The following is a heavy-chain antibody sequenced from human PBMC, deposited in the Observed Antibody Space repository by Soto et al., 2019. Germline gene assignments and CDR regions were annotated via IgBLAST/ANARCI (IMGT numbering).Heavy chain of an antibody. J-gene: IGHJ4*02. V-gene: IGHV1-18*01. D-gene: IGHD1-1*01. CDR1: GYTFTSYG. Sequence: QVHLVQSGAEVKKPGASVKVSCKASGYTFTSYGITWVRQAPGQGLEWMGWISAHNGNTDYAQKLQGRVIVTRDTSTSTAYMELRTMISDDTAVCSCARGRYGDYWRQGALVTVSS. CDR3: ARGRYGDY. CDR2: ISAHNGNT.